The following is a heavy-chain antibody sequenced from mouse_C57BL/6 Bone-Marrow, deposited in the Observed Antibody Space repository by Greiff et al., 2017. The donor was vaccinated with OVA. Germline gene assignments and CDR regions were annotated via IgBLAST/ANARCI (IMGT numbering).Heavy chain of an antibody. V-gene: IGHV1-64*01. J-gene: IGHJ3*01. CDR2: IHPNSGST. Sequence: QVQLQQSGAELVKPGASVTLSCKASGYTFTSYWMHWVKQRPGQGLEWIGMIHPNSGSTHYNEKFKSKATLTVDKSSSTAYMQLSSLTSEDSAVYYCARRYYSNTGLAYWGQGTLVTVSA. D-gene: IGHD2-5*01. CDR1: GYTFTSYW. CDR3: ARRYYSNTGLAY.